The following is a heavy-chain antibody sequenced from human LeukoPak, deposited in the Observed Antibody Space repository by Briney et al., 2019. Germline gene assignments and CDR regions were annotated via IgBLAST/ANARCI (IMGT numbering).Heavy chain of an antibody. D-gene: IGHD1-26*01. CDR2: MNPNIGNT. CDR1: GYTFTSYD. J-gene: IGHJ4*02. Sequence: ASVKVSCKASGYTFTSYDINWVRQATGQGLEWMGWMNPNIGNTGYAQKFQGRVTMTRNTSISTAYMELSSLRSEDTAVYYCARGSWELLLGYFDYWGQGTLVTVSS. V-gene: IGHV1-8*01. CDR3: ARGSWELLLGYFDY.